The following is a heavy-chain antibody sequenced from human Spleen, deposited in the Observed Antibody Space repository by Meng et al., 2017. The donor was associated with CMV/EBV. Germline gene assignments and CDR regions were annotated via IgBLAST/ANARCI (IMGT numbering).Heavy chain of an antibody. J-gene: IGHJ4*02. CDR2: IHTGGST. CDR3: ATTWGAFDY. Sequence: LRLSCAASGFIVSTKYMNWVRQAPGKGLERVSSIHTGGSTYYPDSVKGRFTISRDNSKNTLYLQMNNLRAEDTAVYYCATTWGAFDYWGQGTLVTVSS. CDR1: GFIVSTKY. V-gene: IGHV3-53*01. D-gene: IGHD3-16*01.